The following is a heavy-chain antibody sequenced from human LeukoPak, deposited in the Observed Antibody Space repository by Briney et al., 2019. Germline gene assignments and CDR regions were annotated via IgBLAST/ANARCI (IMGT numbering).Heavy chain of an antibody. V-gene: IGHV3-30-3*01. J-gene: IGHJ4*02. CDR2: LSYDGSNK. CDR3: AKDTALRYALYYFDY. Sequence: GRSLRLSCAASGFTFSSYAMHWVRQAPGKGLEGVAVLSYDGSNKYYADSVKGRFTISRDNSKNTLYLQMNSLRAEDTAVYYCAKDTALRYALYYFDYWGQGTLVTVSS. D-gene: IGHD3-9*01. CDR1: GFTFSSYA.